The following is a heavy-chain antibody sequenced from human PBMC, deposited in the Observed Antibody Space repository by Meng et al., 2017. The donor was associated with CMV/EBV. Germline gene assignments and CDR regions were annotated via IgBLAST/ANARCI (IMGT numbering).Heavy chain of an antibody. CDR1: GGAISSVYYY. Sequence: QRHDSGPGLVKHSPTLSCTGTVSGGAISSVYYYSSWIRQLPGKVLEWIGYIYYSASTYYNPSLKSRVTIAVDTSKNQFSLKLSSVTAADTAVYYCARVTSRVAGAFDYWGQGTLVTVSS. CDR2: IYYSAST. CDR3: ARVTSRVAGAFDY. J-gene: IGHJ4*02. V-gene: IGHV4-30-4*08. D-gene: IGHD1-14*01.